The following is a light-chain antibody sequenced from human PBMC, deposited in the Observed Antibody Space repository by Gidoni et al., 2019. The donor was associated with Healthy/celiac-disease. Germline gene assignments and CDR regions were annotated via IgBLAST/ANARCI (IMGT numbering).Light chain of an antibody. CDR1: QGISSY. Sequence: DTQLTQSPSFLSASVGDRVTITCRASQGISSYLAWYQQKPGKATKLLIYAASTVQSGVPSRFSGSGSGTEFTLTISRLQPEGFATYYGQQLNSYPITFGQGTRLEIK. J-gene: IGKJ5*01. CDR2: AAS. V-gene: IGKV1-9*01. CDR3: QQLNSYPIT.